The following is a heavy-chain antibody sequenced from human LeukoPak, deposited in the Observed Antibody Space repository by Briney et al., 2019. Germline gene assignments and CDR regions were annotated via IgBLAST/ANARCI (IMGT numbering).Heavy chain of an antibody. J-gene: IGHJ6*02. CDR2: ISGSGGST. D-gene: IGHD2-2*01. CDR1: GFTFSSYA. CDR3: AKDLGGGVPAILYYYYYGMDV. V-gene: IGHV3-23*01. Sequence: PGGSLRLSCAASGFTFSSYAMSWVRQAPGKGLEWVSAISGSGGSTYYADSVKGRFTISRDNSKNTLYLQMNSLRAEDTAVYYRAKDLGGGVPAILYYYYYGMDVWGQGTTVTVSS.